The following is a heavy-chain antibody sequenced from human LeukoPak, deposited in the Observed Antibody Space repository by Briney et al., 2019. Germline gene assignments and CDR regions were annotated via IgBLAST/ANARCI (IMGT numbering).Heavy chain of an antibody. V-gene: IGHV3-7*01. CDR3: ARLGGSYYTY. J-gene: IGHJ4*02. D-gene: IGHD1-26*01. CDR1: GFAFSSYW. Sequence: GGSLRLSCVASGFAFSSYWMSWVREAPGRGGGWVANIKQEGGEKYYVDSVKGRFTISRDNAKNSLFLQMNSLRVEDTAVYYCARLGGSYYTYWGQGTLVTVSS. CDR2: IKQEGGEK.